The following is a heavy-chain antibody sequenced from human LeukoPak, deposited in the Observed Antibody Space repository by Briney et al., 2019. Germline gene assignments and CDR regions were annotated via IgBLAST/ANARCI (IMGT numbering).Heavy chain of an antibody. J-gene: IGHJ4*02. CDR3: AKDSGRFGELLALDY. CDR2: ISGDGGST. V-gene: IGHV3-43*02. Sequence: GGSLRLSCAASGFIFDDYAMHWVRQAPGMGLEWVSLISGDGGSTYYADSVKGRFTISRDNSKNSLYLQMNSLRTEDTALYYCAKDSGRFGELLALDYWCQGNLVTVSS. D-gene: IGHD3-10*01. CDR1: GFIFDDYA.